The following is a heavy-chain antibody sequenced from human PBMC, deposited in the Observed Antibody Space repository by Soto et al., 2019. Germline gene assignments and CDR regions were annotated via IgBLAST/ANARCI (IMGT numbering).Heavy chain of an antibody. Sequence: AASVKVSCKASGGTFSSYAISWVRQAPGQGLEWMGGIIPIFGTANYAQKFQGRVTITADESTSTAYMELSSLRSEDTAVYYCARGRGPNYYDSSGYYFRDAFDIWGQGTMVTVSS. CDR3: ARGRGPNYYDSSGYYFRDAFDI. J-gene: IGHJ3*02. CDR2: IIPIFGTA. CDR1: GGTFSSYA. V-gene: IGHV1-69*13. D-gene: IGHD3-22*01.